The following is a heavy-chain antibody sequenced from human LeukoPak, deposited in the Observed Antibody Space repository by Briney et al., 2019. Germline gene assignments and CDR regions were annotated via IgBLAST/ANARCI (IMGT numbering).Heavy chain of an antibody. Sequence: GGSLRLSCAASGFTFSSYAMHWVRQAPGKGLEWVAVISYDGSNKYYADSVKGRFTISRDNSKNTLYLQMNSLRAEDTAVYYCAKDLVVPAAALYYYGMDVWGQGTTVTVSS. CDR3: AKDLVVPAAALYYYGMDV. V-gene: IGHV3-30-3*01. J-gene: IGHJ6*02. CDR1: GFTFSSYA. CDR2: ISYDGSNK. D-gene: IGHD2-2*01.